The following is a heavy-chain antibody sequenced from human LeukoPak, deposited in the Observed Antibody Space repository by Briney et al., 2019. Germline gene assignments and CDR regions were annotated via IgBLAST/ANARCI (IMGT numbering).Heavy chain of an antibody. D-gene: IGHD3-10*01. CDR1: GYTFTSYG. J-gene: IGHJ1*01. Sequence: GASVKVSCKASGYTFTSYGISWVRQAPGQGLEWMGGFDPEDGETIYAQKFQGRVTMTEDTSTDTAYMELSSLRSEDTAVYYCATERGGRGFQHWGQGTLVTVSS. V-gene: IGHV1-24*01. CDR3: ATERGGRGFQH. CDR2: FDPEDGET.